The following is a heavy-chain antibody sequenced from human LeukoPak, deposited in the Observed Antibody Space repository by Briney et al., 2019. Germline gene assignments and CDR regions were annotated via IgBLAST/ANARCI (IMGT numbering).Heavy chain of an antibody. CDR1: GFTFSSYW. V-gene: IGHV3-74*01. D-gene: IGHD1-26*01. CDR2: INSDGGST. J-gene: IGHJ4*02. Sequence: GGSRRLSCAASGFTFSSYWMHWVRQAPGKGLVWVSRINSDGGSTSYADSVKGRFTISRDNAKNTLYLQMNSLRAEDTSVYYCARDRNTGSSYENLFEYWGQGSLVTVSS. CDR3: ARDRNTGSSYENLFEY.